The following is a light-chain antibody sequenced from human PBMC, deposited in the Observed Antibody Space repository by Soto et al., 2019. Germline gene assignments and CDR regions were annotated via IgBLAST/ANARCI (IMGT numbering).Light chain of an antibody. V-gene: IGKV1-5*01. J-gene: IGKJ4*01. CDR2: DAS. CDR3: QQYYSYPLT. CDR1: QRFSSW. Sequence: DIQMTQSPSTLSASVGDRVTITCRASQRFSSWLAWYQQKPGQAPKLLSYDASILESGVPSRFSGSGSGTECPLTISSLQTDDFANYYCQQYYSYPLTFGGGTKVEIK.